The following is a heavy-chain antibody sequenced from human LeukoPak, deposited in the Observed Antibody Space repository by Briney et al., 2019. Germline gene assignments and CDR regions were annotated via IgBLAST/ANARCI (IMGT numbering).Heavy chain of an antibody. V-gene: IGHV3-66*01. J-gene: IGHJ5*01. CDR3: ARDKDA. CDR1: GLTVSNNY. CDR2: IYSDGTT. Sequence: PGGSLRLSCVVSGLTVSNNYMSWVRQAPGKGLEWVSVIYSDGTTRNADSVKGRFTISRDNSKNTVYLQMDSLRAEDTAVYYCARDKDAWGHGTLVTVSS.